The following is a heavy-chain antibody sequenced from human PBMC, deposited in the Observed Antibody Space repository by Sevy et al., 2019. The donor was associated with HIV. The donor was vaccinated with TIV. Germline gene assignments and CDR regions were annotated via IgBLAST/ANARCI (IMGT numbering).Heavy chain of an antibody. V-gene: IGHV3-23*01. CDR2: ISGGGDRT. CDR3: ATPRRDFYDSTVYNVGSYFEY. D-gene: IGHD3-22*01. J-gene: IGHJ4*02. Sequence: GGSLRLSCAASGFTFRSDAMSWVRQAPGKGLEWVSAISGGGDRTYYAHSVKGRFTVSRDNSKNTLYLQMNSLRAEDTAVYFCATPRRDFYDSTVYNVGSYFEYWGQGSLVTVSS. CDR1: GFTFRSDA.